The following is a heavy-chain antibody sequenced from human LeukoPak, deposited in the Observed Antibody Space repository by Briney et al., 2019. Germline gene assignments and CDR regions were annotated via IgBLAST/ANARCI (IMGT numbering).Heavy chain of an antibody. V-gene: IGHV3-23*01. J-gene: IGHJ4*02. Sequence: GGSLRLSCAASGFTFSSYAMGWVRQAPGKGLEWVSAISGSGGSTYYADSVKGRFTISRDNSKNTLYLQMNSLRAEDTAVYYCAKDRGSTSCYFDYRGQGTLVTVSS. D-gene: IGHD2-2*01. CDR2: ISGSGGST. CDR1: GFTFSSYA. CDR3: AKDRGSTSCYFDY.